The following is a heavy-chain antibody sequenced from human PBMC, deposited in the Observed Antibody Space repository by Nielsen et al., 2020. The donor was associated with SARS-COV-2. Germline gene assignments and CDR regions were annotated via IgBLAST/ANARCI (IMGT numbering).Heavy chain of an antibody. J-gene: IGHJ4*02. D-gene: IGHD3-22*01. Sequence: GGSLRLSCAASGFTFDDYAMHWVRQAPGKGLEWVSGISWNSGSIGYADSVKGRFTISRDNAKNSLYLQMNSLRAEDTAVYYCARDLGDSSGYSGHPSHWGQGTLVTVSS. CDR1: GFTFDDYA. CDR2: ISWNSGSI. CDR3: ARDLGDSSGYSGHPSH. V-gene: IGHV3-9*01.